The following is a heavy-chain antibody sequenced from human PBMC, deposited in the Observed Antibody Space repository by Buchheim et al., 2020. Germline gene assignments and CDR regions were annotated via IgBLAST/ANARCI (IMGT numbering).Heavy chain of an antibody. V-gene: IGHV3-30*18. J-gene: IGHJ4*02. CDR1: GFTFSSYG. D-gene: IGHD1-26*01. CDR3: AKDPGNGAGSYSGGLGY. CDR2: ISYDGSNK. Sequence: QVQLVESGGGVVQPGRSLRLSCAASGFTFSSYGMHWVRQAPGKGLEWVAVISYDGSNKYYADSVKGRFTISRDNSKNTLYLQMNSLRAEDTAVYYCAKDPGNGAGSYSGGLGYWGQGTL.